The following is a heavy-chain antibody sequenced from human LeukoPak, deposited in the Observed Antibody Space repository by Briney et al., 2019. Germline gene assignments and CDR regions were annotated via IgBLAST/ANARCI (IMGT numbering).Heavy chain of an antibody. V-gene: IGHV1-69-2*01. CDR1: GCTVTYYD. CDR3: ATDRARKGYKVWYFNG. Sequence: GASVKLSCKIAGCTVTYYDIHWGRHAPGPGLELVGLVDPEDGETTYAKKFHGRSTMTSDTSTLTGYVELYSLTSEGTAIFYCATDRARKGYKVWYFNGWGRGSLVSASS. D-gene: IGHD5-24*01. CDR2: VDPEDGET. J-gene: IGHJ2*01.